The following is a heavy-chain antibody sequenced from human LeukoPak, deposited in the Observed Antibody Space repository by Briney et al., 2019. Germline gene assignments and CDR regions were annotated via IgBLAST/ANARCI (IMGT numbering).Heavy chain of an antibody. CDR1: GFTLSSYA. Sequence: GGSLRLSCSASGFTLSSYAVHWVRQAPGEGLEYISTLHGDGISTDYTDSVRGRFTVSRDNSKNTIYLQVSNVRAEDTAVYYCARSLRYLDNWGQGIVVTVSS. CDR3: ARSLRYLDN. V-gene: IGHV3-64D*06. CDR2: LHGDGIST. D-gene: IGHD2-21*02. J-gene: IGHJ4*02.